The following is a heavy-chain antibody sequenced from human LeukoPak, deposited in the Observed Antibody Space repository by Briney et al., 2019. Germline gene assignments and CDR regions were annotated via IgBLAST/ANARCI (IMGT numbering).Heavy chain of an antibody. CDR2: IVWNSGSI. J-gene: IGHJ6*03. CDR1: GFTFDDYA. D-gene: IGHD6-25*01. V-gene: IGHV3-9*01. CDR3: ARDHAAHYYYYYYMDV. Sequence: PGGSLRLSXTASGFTFDDYAMHWVRQAPGKGLEWVSGIVWNSGSIDYADSVKGRFTISRDNAKNSLYLQMNSLRAEDTAVYYCARDHAAHYYYYYYMDVWGKGTTVTVSS.